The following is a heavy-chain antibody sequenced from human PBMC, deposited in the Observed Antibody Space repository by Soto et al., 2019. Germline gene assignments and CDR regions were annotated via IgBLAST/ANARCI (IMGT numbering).Heavy chain of an antibody. Sequence: QVQLVQSGAEVKRPGASVKVSCKASGYTFTTYYMHWVRQAPGQGLEWLGIINPNGGSTTYARKFQGRVTMTRDTSTSTVCLELSSLRSEDTAVYYCARAGYCSGGTCFHGNCDYWGQGTLVTVSA. CDR1: GYTFTTYY. CDR3: ARAGYCSGGTCFHGNCDY. CDR2: INPNGGST. V-gene: IGHV1-46*01. J-gene: IGHJ4*02. D-gene: IGHD2-15*01.